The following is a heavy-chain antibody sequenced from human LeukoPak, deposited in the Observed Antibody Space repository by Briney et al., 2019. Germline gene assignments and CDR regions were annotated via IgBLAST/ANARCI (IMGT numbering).Heavy chain of an antibody. CDR1: GYTFTGHY. V-gene: IGHV1-2*04. CDR3: ARSPFYGTFDS. J-gene: IGHJ4*02. Sequence: ASVKVSCKASGYTFTGHYIHWVRQAPGQGLEWMAWISPSSGGTYYSQKFHGWVTLTRDTSISTAYMELSGLKSDDTAVYYCARSPFYGTFDSWGQGTLVTVSS. D-gene: IGHD4-17*01. CDR2: ISPSSGGT.